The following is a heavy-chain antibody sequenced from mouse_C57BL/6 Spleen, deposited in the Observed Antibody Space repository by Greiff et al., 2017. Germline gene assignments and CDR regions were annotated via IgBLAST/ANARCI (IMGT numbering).Heavy chain of an antibody. Sequence: QVQLQQPGAELVKPGASVKLSCKASGYTFTSYWMHWVKQRPGQGLEWIGMIHPNSGSTNYNEKFKSKATLTVDKSSSTAYMQRSSLTSEDSAVYYCARGATRWYFDVWGTGTTVTVSS. CDR2: IHPNSGST. CDR1: GYTFTSYW. CDR3: ARGATRWYFDV. D-gene: IGHD1-1*01. V-gene: IGHV1-64*01. J-gene: IGHJ1*03.